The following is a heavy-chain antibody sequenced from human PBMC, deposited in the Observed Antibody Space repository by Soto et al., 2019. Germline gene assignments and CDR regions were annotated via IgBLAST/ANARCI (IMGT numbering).Heavy chain of an antibody. CDR2: IYTSGST. J-gene: IGHJ6*02. V-gene: IGHV4-4*07. CDR1: GGSISSYY. Sequence: LSLTCTVPGGSISSYYWSWIRQPAGKGLEWIGRIYTSGSTNYNPSLKSRVTMSVDTSKNQFSLKLSSVTAADTAVYYCASLPAAGYYYYGMDVWGQGTTVTVSS. CDR3: ASLPAAGYYYYGMDV. D-gene: IGHD6-13*01.